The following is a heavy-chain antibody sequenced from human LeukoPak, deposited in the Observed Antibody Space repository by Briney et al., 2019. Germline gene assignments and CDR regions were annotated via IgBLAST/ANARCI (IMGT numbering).Heavy chain of an antibody. CDR2: ISYKGRN. CDR3: ARSVVTLYWYFDL. J-gene: IGHJ2*01. CDR1: GGSISGYY. D-gene: IGHD4-23*01. V-gene: IGHV4-59*01. Sequence: PSETLSLTCTVSGGSISGYYYNWIRQPPGKGLEWIGYISYKGRNNYNPSLKSRVTISLDTSKNQFSLKLSSVTTADTAVYYCARSVVTLYWYFDLWGRGTLVTVFS.